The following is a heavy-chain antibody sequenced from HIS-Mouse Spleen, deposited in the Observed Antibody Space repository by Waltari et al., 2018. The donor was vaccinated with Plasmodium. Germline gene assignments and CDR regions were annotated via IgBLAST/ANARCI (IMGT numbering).Heavy chain of an antibody. J-gene: IGHJ4*02. CDR1: GFTFSRCG. Sequence: QVLLVESGGGVVQPGRSVRLPCAASGFTFSRCGLHWVRQAPGKGLEWVAVISYDESNKYYADSVKGRFTISRDNSKNTLYLQMNSLRAEDTAVYYCAKILSYSSSPEDYWGQGTLVTVSS. CDR3: AKILSYSSSPEDY. D-gene: IGHD6-6*01. V-gene: IGHV3-30*18. CDR2: ISYDESNK.